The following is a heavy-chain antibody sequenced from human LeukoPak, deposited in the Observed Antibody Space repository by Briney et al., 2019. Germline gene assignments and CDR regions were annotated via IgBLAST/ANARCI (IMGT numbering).Heavy chain of an antibody. Sequence: ASVKVSCKASGHTFTSYAMNWVRQAPGQGLEWMGWINTNTGNPTYAQGFTGRFVSSLDTSVSTAYLQISSLKAEDTAVYYCARFGKGSSYNWFDPWGQGTLVTVSS. V-gene: IGHV7-4-1*02. CDR3: ARFGKGSSYNWFDP. D-gene: IGHD6-13*01. CDR1: GHTFTSYA. J-gene: IGHJ5*02. CDR2: INTNTGNP.